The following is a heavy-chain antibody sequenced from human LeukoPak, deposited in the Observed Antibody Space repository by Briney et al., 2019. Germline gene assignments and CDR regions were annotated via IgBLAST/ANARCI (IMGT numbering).Heavy chain of an antibody. Sequence: GASLRLSCAASGFTFSCYAMSWVRQAPGKGLEWVSAISGSGGSTYYADSVKGRFTISRDNSKNTLYLQMNSLRAEDTAVYYCAKDMDIVVVAWFDPWGQGTLVTVSS. J-gene: IGHJ5*02. CDR2: ISGSGGST. V-gene: IGHV3-23*01. D-gene: IGHD2-15*01. CDR1: GFTFSCYA. CDR3: AKDMDIVVVAWFDP.